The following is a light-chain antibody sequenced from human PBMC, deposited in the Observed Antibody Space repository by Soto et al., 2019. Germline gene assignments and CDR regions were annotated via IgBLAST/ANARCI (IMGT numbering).Light chain of an antibody. V-gene: IGKV3-20*01. Sequence: EVILTQSPGTLSLSPGDRAILSCRASQTVDRDYLAWYQQKPGQAPRLLIYGASSRATGIPDRFSGSGSGTDFTLTISRLEPEDFAVYYCQQYGSSPQTFGQGTKVDIK. J-gene: IGKJ1*01. CDR1: QTVDRDY. CDR3: QQYGSSPQT. CDR2: GAS.